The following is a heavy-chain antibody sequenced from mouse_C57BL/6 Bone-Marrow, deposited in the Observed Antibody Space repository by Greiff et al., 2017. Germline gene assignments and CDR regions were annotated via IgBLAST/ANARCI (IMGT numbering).Heavy chain of an antibody. Sequence: VQRVESGPGLVAPSQSLSLTCTVSGFSLTSYGVHWVSQPPGKGLEWLVVIWSDGRTTYNSTLKSRLSISKDNSKSQVFVKMNSRQTDDTDMYYCDRGSSHIDYAMDYWGQGTSVTVSS. V-gene: IGHV2-6*03. D-gene: IGHD1-1*01. CDR3: DRGSSHIDYAMDY. J-gene: IGHJ4*01. CDR2: IWSDGRT. CDR1: GFSLTSYG.